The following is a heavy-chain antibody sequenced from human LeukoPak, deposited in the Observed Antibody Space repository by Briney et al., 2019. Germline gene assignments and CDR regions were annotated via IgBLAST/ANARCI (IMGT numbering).Heavy chain of an antibody. Sequence: SVKVSCKASGFTFTSSAMQWVRHARGQRLEWIGWIVVGSGNTNYAQKFQERVTITGDMSTSTAYMELSSLRSEDTAVYYCAAATQTGTTLDYWGQGTLVTVSS. CDR2: IVVGSGNT. J-gene: IGHJ4*02. CDR1: GFTFTSSA. V-gene: IGHV1-58*02. D-gene: IGHD1-1*01. CDR3: AAATQTGTTLDY.